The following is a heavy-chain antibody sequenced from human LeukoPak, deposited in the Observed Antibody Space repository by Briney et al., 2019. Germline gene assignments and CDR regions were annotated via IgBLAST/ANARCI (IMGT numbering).Heavy chain of an antibody. D-gene: IGHD3-22*01. CDR2: INHSGST. CDR3: ARGQNYYDSSKDDY. J-gene: IGHJ4*02. Sequence: PSETLSLTCTVSGGSIISSTFYWSWIRQPPGKGLEWIGEINHSGSTNYNPSLKSRVTISVDTSKNQFSLKLSSVTAADTAVYYCARGQNYYDSSKDDYWGQGTLVTVSS. CDR1: GGSIISSTFY. V-gene: IGHV4-39*07.